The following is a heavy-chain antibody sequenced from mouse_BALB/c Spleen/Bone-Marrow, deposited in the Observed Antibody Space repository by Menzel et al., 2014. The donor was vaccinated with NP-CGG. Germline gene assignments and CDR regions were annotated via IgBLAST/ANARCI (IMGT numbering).Heavy chain of an antibody. D-gene: IGHD1-1*01. J-gene: IGHJ3*01. CDR2: IWAGGST. CDR1: EFSLTSYG. V-gene: IGHV2-9*02. CDR3: ARGGSSRAWFAY. Sequence: VKLQESGPGLVSPSQSLSIPCTVSEFSLTSYGVHWVRQPPGKGLEWLGVIWAGGSTNYNSALMSRLSISKDNSKSQVFLKMNSLQTDDIAMYYCARGGSSRAWFAYWGQGTLVTVSA.